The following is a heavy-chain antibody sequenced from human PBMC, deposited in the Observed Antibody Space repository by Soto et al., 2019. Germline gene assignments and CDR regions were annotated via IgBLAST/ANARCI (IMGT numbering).Heavy chain of an antibody. J-gene: IGHJ4*02. V-gene: IGHV4-30-4*01. CDR1: GSPVSSDDYY. CDR3: ARSTGRF. CDR2: KSYSGDT. Sequence: QVHLQESGPGLVRPSQTLSLTCTVSGSPVSSDDYYWSWIRQSPERGLEWIGYKSYSGDTYYNPSFKSRVSISIDSSKNQCSLNVRSVTAADTAVYYCARSTGRFWGQGILVIVSS.